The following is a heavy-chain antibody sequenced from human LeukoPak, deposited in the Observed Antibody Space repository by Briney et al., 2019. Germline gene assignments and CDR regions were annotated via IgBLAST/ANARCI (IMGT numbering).Heavy chain of an antibody. CDR1: GGTFSSYA. J-gene: IGHJ5*02. D-gene: IGHD3-3*01. CDR2: IIPIFGTA. CDR3: ARGREGPYDFGWFDP. V-gene: IGHV1-69*05. Sequence: SVRVSCKASGGTFSSYAISWVRQAPGQGLEWMGGIIPIFGTANYAQKFQGRVTITTDESTSTAYMELSSLRSEDTAVYYCARGREGPYDFGWFDPWGQGTLVTVSS.